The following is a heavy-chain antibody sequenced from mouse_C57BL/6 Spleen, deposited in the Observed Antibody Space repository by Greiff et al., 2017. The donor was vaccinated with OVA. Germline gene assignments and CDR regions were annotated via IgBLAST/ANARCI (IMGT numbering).Heavy chain of an antibody. J-gene: IGHJ3*01. V-gene: IGHV1-61*01. CDR1: GYTFTSYW. CDR2: IYPSDSET. CDR3: ARGSPIYYGNYAWFAY. Sequence: QVHVKQPGAELVRPGSSVKLSCKASGYTFTSYWMDWVKQRPGQGLEWIGNIYPSDSETHYNQKLKDKATLTVDKPSSTAYMQLSSLTSEDSAGYYGARGSPIYYGNYAWFAYWGQGTLVTVSA. D-gene: IGHD2-1*01.